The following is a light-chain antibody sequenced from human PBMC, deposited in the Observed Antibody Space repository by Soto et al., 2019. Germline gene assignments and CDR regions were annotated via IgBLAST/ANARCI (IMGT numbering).Light chain of an antibody. CDR2: DAS. V-gene: IGKV3-11*01. J-gene: IGKJ3*01. Sequence: EIVLTQSPATLSLSPGERATLSCRASQSVSSYLAWYQQKPGQAPRLLIYDASNRATGIPARFSGSGSGTYFTLSISSLEPEDFAVYYCQQRSKWLFTFGPGTKVDIK. CDR3: QQRSKWLFT. CDR1: QSVSSY.